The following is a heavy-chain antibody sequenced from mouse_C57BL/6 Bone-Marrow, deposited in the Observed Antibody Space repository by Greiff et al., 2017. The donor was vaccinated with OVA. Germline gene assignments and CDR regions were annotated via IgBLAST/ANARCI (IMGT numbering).Heavy chain of an antibody. J-gene: IGHJ1*03. CDR1: GYTFTDYY. D-gene: IGHD2-4*01. CDR3: ARRGRLRRGYFDV. Sequence: VKLVESGPELVKPGASVKISCKASGYTFTDYYINWVKQRPGQGLEWIGWIFPGSGSTYYNEKFKGKATLTVDKSSSTAYMLLSSLTSEDSAVYFCARRGRLRRGYFDVWGTGTTVTVSS. CDR2: IFPGSGST. V-gene: IGHV1-75*01.